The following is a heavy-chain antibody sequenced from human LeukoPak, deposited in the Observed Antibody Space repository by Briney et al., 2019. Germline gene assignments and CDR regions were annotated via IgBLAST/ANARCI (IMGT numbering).Heavy chain of an antibody. CDR1: GYTFTSYG. V-gene: IGHV1-2*02. D-gene: IGHD3-22*01. CDR2: INPNSGGT. J-gene: IGHJ6*02. Sequence: ASVKVSCKASGYTFTSYGISWVRQAPGQGLEWMGWINPNSGGTNYAQKFQGRVTMTRDTSISTAYMELSRLRSDDTAVYYCARDLVAVHYYDSSGYYYYGMDVWGQGTTATVSS. CDR3: ARDLVAVHYYDSSGYYYYGMDV.